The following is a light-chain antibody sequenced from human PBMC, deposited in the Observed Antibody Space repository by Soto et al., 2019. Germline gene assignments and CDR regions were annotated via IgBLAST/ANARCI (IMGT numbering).Light chain of an antibody. Sequence: EIVMTQSPATLSVSPGGRATLSCRASQSISDTLAWYQQKPGQAPRLLIYSASRRATGFPGRFSGSGSGTDFTLTISSLQSEGLAVYYCQQYNNWPWTFGQGTKVEIK. V-gene: IGKV3-15*01. CDR1: QSISDT. J-gene: IGKJ1*01. CDR3: QQYNNWPWT. CDR2: SAS.